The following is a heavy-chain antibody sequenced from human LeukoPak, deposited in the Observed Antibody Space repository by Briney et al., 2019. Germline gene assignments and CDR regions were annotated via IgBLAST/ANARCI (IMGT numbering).Heavy chain of an antibody. V-gene: IGHV4-4*07. D-gene: IGHD1-20*01. J-gene: IGHJ3*02. CDR1: GPSITHYF. CDR3: ARDVTGTTNAFDI. Sequence: PSETLSLTCSVSGPSITHYFWSWIRQSAGQRLEWIGRISTHGTTTYNPSLNSRVTMSRDTSGSQVSLKLSSVTAADTAIYFCARDVTGTTNAFDIWGQGRMVTVSS. CDR2: ISTHGTT.